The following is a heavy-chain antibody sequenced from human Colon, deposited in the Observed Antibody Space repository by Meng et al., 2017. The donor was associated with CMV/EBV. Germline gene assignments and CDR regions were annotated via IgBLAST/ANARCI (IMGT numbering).Heavy chain of an antibody. CDR2: ISWNGADR. D-gene: IGHD3-16*01. J-gene: IGHJ5*02. CDR1: GFPFDDYT. V-gene: IGHV3-9*01. CDR3: AKDMGANLVSAGRGSDL. Sequence: SLKISCEASGFPFDDYTMHWVRLIPGRGPQWVSGISWNGADRGYADFVKGRFTISRDNARKYVYLEMNSLEVEDTALYFCAKDMGANLVSAGRGSDLWGPGTQVTVSS.